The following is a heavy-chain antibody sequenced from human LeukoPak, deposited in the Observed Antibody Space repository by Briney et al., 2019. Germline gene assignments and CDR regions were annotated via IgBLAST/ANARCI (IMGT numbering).Heavy chain of an antibody. CDR1: GFTFSSYA. V-gene: IGHV3-23*01. Sequence: GGSLRLSCAASGFTFSSYAMSWVRQAPGKGLEWVSAISGSGGSTYYADSVKGRFTISRDNSKNTLYLQMNSLRAEDTAVYYCAKDLSVVIIGGPDAFDIWGQGTKVTVSS. D-gene: IGHD3-3*01. CDR3: AKDLSVVIIGGPDAFDI. J-gene: IGHJ3*02. CDR2: ISGSGGST.